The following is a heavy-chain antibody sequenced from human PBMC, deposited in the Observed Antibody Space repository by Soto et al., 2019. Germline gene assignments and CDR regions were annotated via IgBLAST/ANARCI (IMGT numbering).Heavy chain of an antibody. J-gene: IGHJ4*02. CDR1: GFSFSDYY. V-gene: IGHV3-11*01. D-gene: IGHD2-21*01. CDR3: GGGTVVSRGVSY. Sequence: PGGSLRLCCGASGFSFSDYYMTWIRQAPGKGMEWVSYISSSGTTIYHADSVKGRFTISRDNANNSLYLQMNSLTAEDTAMYYCGGGTVVSRGVSYWGQGTLLTVSS. CDR2: ISSSGTTI.